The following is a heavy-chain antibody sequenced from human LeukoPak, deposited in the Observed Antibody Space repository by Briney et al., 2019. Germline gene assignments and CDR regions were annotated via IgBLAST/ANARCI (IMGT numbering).Heavy chain of an antibody. CDR1: GFTFSNYW. D-gene: IGHD3-22*01. CDR2: INSDGSST. J-gene: IGHJ6*04. Sequence: PVGSLRLSCAASGFTFSNYWMHWVRQAPGKGLVWVSRINSDGSSTSYADSVKGRFTISGDNAKNTLYLQMNSLRAEDTAVYYCATFDWEYITMTLDVWGKGTTVTVSS. V-gene: IGHV3-74*01. CDR3: ATFDWEYITMTLDV.